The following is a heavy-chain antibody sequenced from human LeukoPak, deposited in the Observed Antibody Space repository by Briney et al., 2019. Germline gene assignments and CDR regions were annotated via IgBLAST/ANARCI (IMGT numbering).Heavy chain of an antibody. J-gene: IGHJ4*02. D-gene: IGHD2/OR15-2a*01. Sequence: SDTLSLTCTVSVGSISISSDYCGWIRQPPAKGLEWIGDIYYSGTTNYNPSLKSRVSMSVDTSKNQFSLKLNSATAADTAVYYCARRLSTRSYYLDDWGQGTLVTVSS. V-gene: IGHV4-39*01. CDR3: ARRLSTRSYYLDD. CDR2: IYYSGTT. CDR1: VGSISISSDY.